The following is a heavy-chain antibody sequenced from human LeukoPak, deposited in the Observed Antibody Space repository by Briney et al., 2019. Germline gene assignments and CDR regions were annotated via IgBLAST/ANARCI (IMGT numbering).Heavy chain of an antibody. Sequence: HAGGSLRLSCAASGFTFSSFGMHWVRQAPGKGLEWVAFIRYDGSNKYYADSVKGRFTISRDNSKNTLFLQMNSLRAEDTAVYYCAKDRGKTDIVATITTWGQGTLVTVSS. CDR2: IRYDGSNK. D-gene: IGHD5-12*01. CDR3: AKDRGKTDIVATITT. J-gene: IGHJ5*02. CDR1: GFTFSSFG. V-gene: IGHV3-30*02.